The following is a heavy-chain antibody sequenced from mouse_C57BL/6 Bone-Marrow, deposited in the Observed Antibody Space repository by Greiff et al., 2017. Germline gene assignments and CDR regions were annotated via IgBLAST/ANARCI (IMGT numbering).Heavy chain of an antibody. CDR3: ARGAAYYKGGYFDY. CDR1: GYTFTDYY. Sequence: VQLQQSGPVLVKPGASVKMSCKASGYTFTDYYMNWVKQSHGKSLEWIGVINPYNGGTSYNQKFKGKATLTVDKSSSTAYMELNSLTSEDSACYYCARGAAYYKGGYFDYWGQGTTLTVSS. J-gene: IGHJ2*01. D-gene: IGHD2-12*01. V-gene: IGHV1-19*01. CDR2: INPYNGGT.